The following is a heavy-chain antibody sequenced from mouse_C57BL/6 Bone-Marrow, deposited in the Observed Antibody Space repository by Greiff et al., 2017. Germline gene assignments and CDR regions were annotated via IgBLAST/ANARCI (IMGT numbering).Heavy chain of an antibody. CDR3: ASLSGAMDY. CDR1: GYTFTSYW. J-gene: IGHJ4*01. Sequence: QVQLQRPGAELVRPGSSVKLSCKASGYTFTSYWMHWVKQRPIQGLEWIGNIDPSDSETHYNQKFKDKATLTVDKSSSTAYMQLSSLTSEDSAVYYCASLSGAMDYWGQGTSVTVSS. CDR2: IDPSDSET. D-gene: IGHD3-1*01. V-gene: IGHV1-52*01.